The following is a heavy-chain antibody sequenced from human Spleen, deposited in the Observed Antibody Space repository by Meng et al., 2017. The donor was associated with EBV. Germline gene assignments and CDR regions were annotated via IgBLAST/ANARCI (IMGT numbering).Heavy chain of an antibody. D-gene: IGHD1-1*01. Sequence: VESGGGVVQPGRSLGLRCAASGFTFSSYGMDWVRQAPGKGLEWVAIRSYDGSNKYYVDSVRGRFTISRDNSKNKLYLQMNSLTADDTAVYYCTKRAEQYTGNWYFDSWGQGTLVTVSS. J-gene: IGHJ4*02. CDR1: GFTFSSYG. CDR2: RSYDGSNK. CDR3: TKRAEQYTGNWYFDS. V-gene: IGHV3-30*18.